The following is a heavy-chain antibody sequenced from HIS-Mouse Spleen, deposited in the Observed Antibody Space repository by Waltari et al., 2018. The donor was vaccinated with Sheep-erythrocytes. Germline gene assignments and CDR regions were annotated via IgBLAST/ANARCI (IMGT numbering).Heavy chain of an antibody. CDR1: GGNCSNYA. CDR3: ARVTGDAFDI. Sequence: QVQLVQSGAEAKSPGSSVNVPCKAAGGNCSNYAISWVRQAPGQGLEWMGRIIPILGIANYAQKFQGRVTITADKSTSTAYMELSSLRSEDTAVYYCARVTGDAFDIWGQGTMVTVS. J-gene: IGHJ3*02. D-gene: IGHD7-27*01. V-gene: IGHV1-69*04. CDR2: IIPILGIA.